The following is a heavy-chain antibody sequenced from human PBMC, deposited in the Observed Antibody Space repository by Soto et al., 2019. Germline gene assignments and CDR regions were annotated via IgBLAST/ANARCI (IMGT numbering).Heavy chain of an antibody. CDR3: AKRSVFDY. V-gene: IGHV3-23*01. CDR1: GFTFSSYA. CDR2: ISGSGVGT. J-gene: IGHJ4*02. Sequence: EVQLLKSGGGLVQPGGSLRLSCAASGFTFSSYAMSWVRQAPGKGLEWVSTISGSGVGTYYADSVKGRFTISRDNSKNTLYLQMNSLRADDTAVYYCAKRSVFDYWGQGTLVTVSA.